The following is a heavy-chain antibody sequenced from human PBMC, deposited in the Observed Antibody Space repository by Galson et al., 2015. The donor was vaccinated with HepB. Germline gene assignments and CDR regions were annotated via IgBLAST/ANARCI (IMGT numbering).Heavy chain of an antibody. CDR1: GFTFSNAW. CDR2: IKSKTDGGTT. Sequence: SLRLSCAASGFTFSNAWMSWVRQAPGKGLEWVGRIKSKTDGGTTDYAAPVKGRFTISRDDSKNTLYLQMNSLKTEDTAVYYCTTRPRGIQLWHSAEYFQHWGQGTLVTVSS. J-gene: IGHJ1*01. D-gene: IGHD5-18*01. CDR3: TTRPRGIQLWHSAEYFQH. V-gene: IGHV3-15*01.